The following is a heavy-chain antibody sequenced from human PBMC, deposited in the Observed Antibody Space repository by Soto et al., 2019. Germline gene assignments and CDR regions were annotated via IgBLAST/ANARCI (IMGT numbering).Heavy chain of an antibody. CDR2: ISGSGSST. Sequence: GGSLRLSCEASGFTFSSYAMSWVRQAPGKGLEWVCSISGSGSSTYYADSVKGRFTSSRDNSKSTLYLKMNSLIAEDTAVFFCAIDRVVLRYFDWDNWYDPWGHGTLVIVSS. CDR1: GFTFSSYA. D-gene: IGHD3-9*01. CDR3: AIDRVVLRYFDWDNWYDP. J-gene: IGHJ5*02. V-gene: IGHV3-23*01.